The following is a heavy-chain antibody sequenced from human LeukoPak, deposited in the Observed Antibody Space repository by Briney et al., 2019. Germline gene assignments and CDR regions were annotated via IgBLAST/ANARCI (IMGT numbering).Heavy chain of an antibody. V-gene: IGHV3-74*01. J-gene: IGHJ6*03. CDR1: GFTFSNYW. CDR3: ARVLRYCSGGNCYSGGLGYMDV. Sequence: PGGSLRLSCAASGFTFSNYWMHWVRQTPGKGLVWVSRINSDASVTTYADSVKGRFTISRDNAKNSLFLQMNSLRAEDTAVYYCARVLRYCSGGNCYSGGLGYMDVWGKGTTVTISS. D-gene: IGHD2-15*01. CDR2: INSDASVT.